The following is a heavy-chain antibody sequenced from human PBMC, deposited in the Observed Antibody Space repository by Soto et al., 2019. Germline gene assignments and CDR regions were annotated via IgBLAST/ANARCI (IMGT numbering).Heavy chain of an antibody. Sequence: EVQLLESGGGLVQPGGSLRLSCAASGFTFSSYAMSWVRQAPGKGLEWVSAISGSGGSTYYADSVKGRFTISRDNSKNTLYLQMNSLRAEDTAVYYCAKDIPQTYYYDSSGYYFDYWGQGTLVTVSS. CDR2: ISGSGGST. J-gene: IGHJ4*02. CDR3: AKDIPQTYYYDSSGYYFDY. D-gene: IGHD3-22*01. CDR1: GFTFSSYA. V-gene: IGHV3-23*01.